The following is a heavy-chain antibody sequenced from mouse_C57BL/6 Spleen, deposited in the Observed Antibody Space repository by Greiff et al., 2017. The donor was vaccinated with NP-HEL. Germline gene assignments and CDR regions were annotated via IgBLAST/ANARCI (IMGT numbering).Heavy chain of an antibody. CDR1: GYTFTDYY. CDR3: ARGDSNPYYFDY. V-gene: IGHV1-26*01. CDR2: INPNNGGT. Sequence: VHVKQSGPELVKPGASVKISCKASGYTFTDYYMNWVKQSHGKSLEWIGDINPNNGGTSYNQKFKGKATLTVDKSSSTAYMELRSLTSEDSAVYYCARGDSNPYYFDYWGQGTTLTVSS. J-gene: IGHJ2*01. D-gene: IGHD2-5*01.